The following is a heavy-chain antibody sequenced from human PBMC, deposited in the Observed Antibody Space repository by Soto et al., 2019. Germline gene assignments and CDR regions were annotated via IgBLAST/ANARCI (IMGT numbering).Heavy chain of an antibody. Sequence: SETLSLTCAVYGGSFSGYYWSWIGQPPGKGLEWIGEINHSGSTNYNPSLKSRVTISVDTSKNQFSLKLSSVTAADTAVYYCARERGYSYGPAYYYYGMDVWGQGTTVTVSS. J-gene: IGHJ6*02. V-gene: IGHV4-34*01. CDR2: INHSGST. CDR1: GGSFSGYY. D-gene: IGHD5-18*01. CDR3: ARERGYSYGPAYYYYGMDV.